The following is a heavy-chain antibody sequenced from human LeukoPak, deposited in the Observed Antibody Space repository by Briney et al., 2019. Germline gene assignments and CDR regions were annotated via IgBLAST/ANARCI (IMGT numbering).Heavy chain of an antibody. D-gene: IGHD2-2*01. Sequence: GGSLRLSCAASGFTFSSYAMHWVRQAPGKGLEWVAVISYDGSNKYYADSVKGRFTISRDNSKNTLYLQMNSLRAEDTAVYYCARNSRPDIVVVPAANYNWFDPWGQGTLVTVSS. CDR1: GFTFSSYA. J-gene: IGHJ5*02. CDR2: ISYDGSNK. CDR3: ARNSRPDIVVVPAANYNWFDP. V-gene: IGHV3-30*04.